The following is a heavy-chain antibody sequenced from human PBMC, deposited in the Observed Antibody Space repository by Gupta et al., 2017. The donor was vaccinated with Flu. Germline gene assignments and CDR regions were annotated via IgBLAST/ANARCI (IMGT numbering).Heavy chain of an antibody. CDR3: ARSRMDYDSSGYWGSYFDY. CDR2: IYHSGST. D-gene: IGHD3-22*01. J-gene: IGHJ4*02. V-gene: IGHV4-38-2*01. Sequence: QVQLQESGPGLVKPSETLSLTCAVSGYSISSGYYWGWIRQPPGKGLEWIGNIYHSGSTYYNVPLKSRVTISVDTSKNQFSLKLSSVTAADTAVYYCARSRMDYDSSGYWGSYFDYWGQGTLVTVSS. CDR1: GYSISSGYY.